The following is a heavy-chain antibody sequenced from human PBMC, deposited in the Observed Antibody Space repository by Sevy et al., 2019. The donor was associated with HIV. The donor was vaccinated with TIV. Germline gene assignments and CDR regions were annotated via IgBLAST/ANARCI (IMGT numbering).Heavy chain of an antibody. CDR3: ARGARGTLPSYYYYPMDV. V-gene: IGHV5-51*01. D-gene: IGHD1-1*01. CDR1: GYRFSDYW. CDR2: IYPGDSDT. Sequence: GESLKISCKGSGYRFSDYWIGWVRQMPGKGLEWMGIIYPGDSDTTYSRSFQGQVTISVDKSISTAYLQWTSLKASDTAMFYCARGARGTLPSYYYYPMDVWGQGTTVTVSS. J-gene: IGHJ6*02.